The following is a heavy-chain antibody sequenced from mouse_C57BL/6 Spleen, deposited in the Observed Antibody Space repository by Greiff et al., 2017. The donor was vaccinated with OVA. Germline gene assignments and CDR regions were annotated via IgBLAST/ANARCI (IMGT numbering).Heavy chain of an antibody. CDR2: IHPNSGST. CDR1: GYTFTSYW. Sequence: VQLQQPGAELVKPGASVKLSCKASGYTFTSYWMHWVKQRPGQGLEWIGMIHPNSGSTNYNEKFKSRATLTVDKSSSTAYMQLSSLTSEDSAVYYCARGYSNYPAMDYWGQGTSVTVSS. CDR3: ARGYSNYPAMDY. D-gene: IGHD2-5*01. V-gene: IGHV1-64*01. J-gene: IGHJ4*01.